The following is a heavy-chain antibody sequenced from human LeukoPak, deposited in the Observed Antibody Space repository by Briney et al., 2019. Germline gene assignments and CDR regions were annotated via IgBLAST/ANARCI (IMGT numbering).Heavy chain of an antibody. J-gene: IGHJ3*02. D-gene: IGHD2-15*01. V-gene: IGHV4-4*07. Sequence: PSETLSLTCTVSGGSINNYYWSWIRQPAGKGLEWIGRIYTRGSTNYNPSLKSRVTMSVDTSKNQFSLKLSSVTAADTAVYYCARGRYCSADICSGGDAFDIWGQGTMVTVSS. CDR2: IYTRGST. CDR3: ARGRYCSADICSGGDAFDI. CDR1: GGSINNYY.